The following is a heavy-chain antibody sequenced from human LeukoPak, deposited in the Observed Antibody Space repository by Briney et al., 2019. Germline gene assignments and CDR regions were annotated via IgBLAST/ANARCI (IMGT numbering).Heavy chain of an antibody. CDR3: AQQPWGYCSSTSCPKGAFDI. V-gene: IGHV4-61*02. D-gene: IGHD2-2*01. J-gene: IGHJ3*02. CDR2: IYTSGST. CDR1: GGSINSGSYY. Sequence: PSETLSLTCTVSGGSINSGSYYWRWIRQPAGKGLEWIGRIYTSGSTNYNPSLKSRVTISVDTSKNQFSLKLSSVTAADTAVYYCAQQPWGYCSSTSCPKGAFDIWGQGTMVTVSS.